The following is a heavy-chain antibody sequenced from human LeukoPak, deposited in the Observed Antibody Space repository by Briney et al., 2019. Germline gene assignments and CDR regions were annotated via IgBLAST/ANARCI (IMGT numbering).Heavy chain of an antibody. CDR3: ARLTSTIPDAFDI. CDR1: GFTFSTSV. Sequence: GGSLRLSCAASGFTFSTSVMHWVRQAPGKGLEHVSAINSNGGSTYYGNSVRGRFTISRDNSKNTLYLQMGSLRPEDMAVYYCARLTSTIPDAFDIWGQGTMVTVSS. CDR2: INSNGGST. J-gene: IGHJ3*02. V-gene: IGHV3-64*01. D-gene: IGHD3-3*01.